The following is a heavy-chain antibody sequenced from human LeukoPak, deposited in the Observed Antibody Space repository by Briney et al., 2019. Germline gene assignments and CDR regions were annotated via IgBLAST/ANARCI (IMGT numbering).Heavy chain of an antibody. Sequence: ASVKVSCKASGGTFSSYAISWVRQAPGQGLEWMGGIIPIFGTANYAQKFQGRVTITADKSTSTAYMELSSLRSEDTAVYYCESGTPQLWSCFWGQGTLVTVSS. CDR2: IIPIFGTA. CDR1: GGTFSSYA. V-gene: IGHV1-69*06. D-gene: IGHD5-18*01. J-gene: IGHJ4*02. CDR3: ESGTPQLWSCF.